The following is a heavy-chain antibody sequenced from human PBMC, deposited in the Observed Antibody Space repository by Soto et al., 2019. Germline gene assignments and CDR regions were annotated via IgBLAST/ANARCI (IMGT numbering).Heavy chain of an antibody. CDR2: INAGNGNT. CDR1: GYTFTSYA. D-gene: IGHD3-9*01. J-gene: IGHJ4*02. Sequence: ASVKVSCKASGYTFTSYAMHWVRQAPGQRLEWMGWINAGNGNTKYSQKLQGRVTMTTDTSTSTAYMELRSLRSDDTAVYYCARGLFPTLNDYWGQGTLVTVSS. V-gene: IGHV1-3*01. CDR3: ARGLFPTLNDY.